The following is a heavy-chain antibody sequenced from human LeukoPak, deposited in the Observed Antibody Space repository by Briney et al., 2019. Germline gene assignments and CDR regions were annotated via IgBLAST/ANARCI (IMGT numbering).Heavy chain of an antibody. J-gene: IGHJ4*02. CDR2: INQDGSVK. D-gene: IGHD6-13*01. V-gene: IGHV3-7*01. CDR3: ARDPGSSSFDY. Sequence: GGSLRLSCAASTFTFSTYWMTWVRQAPGKGAEFVANINQDGSVKNYVDSVKGRFTISRDSAKNSLYLQMNSLRADDTAVYYCARDPGSSSFDYWGQGTLVTVSS. CDR1: TFTFSTYW.